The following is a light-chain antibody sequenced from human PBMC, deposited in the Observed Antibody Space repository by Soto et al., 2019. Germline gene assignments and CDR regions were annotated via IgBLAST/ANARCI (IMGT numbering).Light chain of an antibody. CDR3: QQYGISPPT. J-gene: IGKJ3*01. CDR1: QSVSRNS. CDR2: GAS. V-gene: IGKV3-20*01. Sequence: EIVVTQSTGTLSLSPGERATLSCRASQSVSRNSLAWYQQQPGQAPRLLIYGASIRATDIPDRFSGSGSGTDFTLIVSRLEPEDFVVYFCQQYGISPPTFGSGTKVDI.